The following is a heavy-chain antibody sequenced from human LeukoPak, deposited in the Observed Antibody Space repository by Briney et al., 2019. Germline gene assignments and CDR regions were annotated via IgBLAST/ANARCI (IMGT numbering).Heavy chain of an antibody. CDR1: GYTLTELS. Sequence: ASVKVSCKVSGYTLTELSMHWVRQAPGKGLEWMGGFDLEDGETIYAQRFQGRVTMTEDTSTDTAYMELSSLRSEDTAVYYCATGRGQWLVLGNPTFDYWGQGTLVTVSS. CDR3: ATGRGQWLVLGNPTFDY. V-gene: IGHV1-24*01. D-gene: IGHD6-19*01. J-gene: IGHJ4*02. CDR2: FDLEDGET.